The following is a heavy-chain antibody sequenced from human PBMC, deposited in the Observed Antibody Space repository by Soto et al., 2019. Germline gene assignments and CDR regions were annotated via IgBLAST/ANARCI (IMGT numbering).Heavy chain of an antibody. CDR2: IYYSGST. CDR3: ARDRHFDGLDY. V-gene: IGHV4-30-4*01. Sequence: ASETLSLTCAVSGGSISSGGYSWSWIRQPPGKGLEWIGYIYYSGSTYYNPSLKSRVTISVDTSKNQFSLKLSSVTAADTAVYYCARDRHFDGLDYSGQGTLVTVSS. CDR1: GGSISSGGYS. J-gene: IGHJ4*02. D-gene: IGHD3-9*01.